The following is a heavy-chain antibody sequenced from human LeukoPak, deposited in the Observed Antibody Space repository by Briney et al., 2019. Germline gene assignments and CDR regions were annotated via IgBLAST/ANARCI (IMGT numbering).Heavy chain of an antibody. D-gene: IGHD6-13*01. CDR2: MNPNSGNT. J-gene: IGHJ6*03. CDR1: GYTFTSYD. Sequence: ASVKVSCKASGYTFTSYDINWVRQATGQGLEWMGWMNPNSGNTGYAQKFQGRVTITRNTSISTAYMELSSLRSEDTAVYYCARGTFEQQLVYYYYYMDVWGKGTTVTVSS. CDR3: ARGTFEQQLVYYYYYMDV. V-gene: IGHV1-8*03.